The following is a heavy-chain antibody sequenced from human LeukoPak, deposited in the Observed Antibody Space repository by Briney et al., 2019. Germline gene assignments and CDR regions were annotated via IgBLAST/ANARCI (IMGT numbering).Heavy chain of an antibody. CDR2: FDPADGET. Sequence: ASVKVSCKASGYTFTSYAMHWVRQAPGQRLEWMGGFDPADGETIYAQNFQGRVTTTEDTSVDTAYMQLRSLRSDDTAVYFCATYDSSGYMDFWGQGTLVTVSS. J-gene: IGHJ4*02. CDR3: ATYDSSGYMDF. CDR1: GYTFTSYA. V-gene: IGHV1-24*01. D-gene: IGHD3-22*01.